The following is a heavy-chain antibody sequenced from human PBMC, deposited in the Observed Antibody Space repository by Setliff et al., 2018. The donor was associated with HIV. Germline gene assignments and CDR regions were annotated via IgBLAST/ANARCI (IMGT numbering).Heavy chain of an antibody. CDR1: GFTFSNAW. D-gene: IGHD5-12*01. Sequence: LRLSCAASGFTFSNAWMSWVRQAPGKGLEWVGRIKTKTDGETTDYAAPVKGRFTISRDDSKNTLYLQMNSLKTEDTAVYYCTTDPKSGYDYYYYYYMDVWGKGTTVTVSS. CDR2: IKTKTDGETT. J-gene: IGHJ6*03. V-gene: IGHV3-15*01. CDR3: TTDPKSGYDYYYYYYMDV.